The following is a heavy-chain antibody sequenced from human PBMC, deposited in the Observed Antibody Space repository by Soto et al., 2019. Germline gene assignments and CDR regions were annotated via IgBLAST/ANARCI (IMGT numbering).Heavy chain of an antibody. Sequence: SETLSLTCTVSGGSISSYYWSWIRQPPGKGLEWIGYIYYSGSTNYNPSLKSRVTISVDTSKNQFSLKLSSVTAADTAVYYCARGWQTAMNDYWGQGTLVTVSS. CDR3: ARGWQTAMNDY. V-gene: IGHV4-59*01. CDR1: GGSISSYY. J-gene: IGHJ4*02. CDR2: IYYSGST. D-gene: IGHD2-21*02.